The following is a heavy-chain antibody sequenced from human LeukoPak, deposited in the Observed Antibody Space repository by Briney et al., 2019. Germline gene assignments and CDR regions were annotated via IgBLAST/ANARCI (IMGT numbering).Heavy chain of an antibody. V-gene: IGHV1-24*01. D-gene: IGHD4-17*01. CDR1: GYTLTELS. CDR3: ATDNGDLGPGPFDY. Sequence: GASVKVSCKVSGYTLTELSMHWVRQAPGKGLEWMGGFDPEDGETIYAQKFQGRVTMTEDTSTDTAYMELSSLRSEDTAVYYCATDNGDLGPGPFDYWGQGTLVTVSS. J-gene: IGHJ4*02. CDR2: FDPEDGET.